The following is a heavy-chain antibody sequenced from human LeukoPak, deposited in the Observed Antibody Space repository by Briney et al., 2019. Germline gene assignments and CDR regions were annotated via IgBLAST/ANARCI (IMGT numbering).Heavy chain of an antibody. CDR1: GGSISSGSYY. CDR2: IYTSGST. D-gene: IGHD3-10*01. CDR3: ARDSGANGEYYFDY. J-gene: IGHJ4*02. V-gene: IGHV4-61*02. Sequence: ASQTLSLTCTVSGGSISSGSYYWSWIRQPAGKGLEWIGRIYTSGSTNYNPSLKSRVTISVDTSKNQFSLKLSSVTAADTAVYYCARDSGANGEYYFDYWGQGTLVTVSS.